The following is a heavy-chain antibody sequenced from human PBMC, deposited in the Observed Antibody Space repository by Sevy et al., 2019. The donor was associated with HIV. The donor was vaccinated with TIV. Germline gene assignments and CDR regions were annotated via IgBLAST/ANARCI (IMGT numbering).Heavy chain of an antibody. D-gene: IGHD2-2*01. V-gene: IGHV4-34*01. CDR1: DGSFSGYY. Sequence: SETLSLTCAVHDGSFSGYYWNWIRQLPGKGLEWIGEINESGITYYNPSLKSRDAISVDTSKKQFSLKLNSVTAADTALYFCARSPPVVVVPGAPSWFDPWGQGTLVTVSS. CDR2: INESGIT. CDR3: ARSPPVVVVPGAPSWFDP. J-gene: IGHJ5*02.